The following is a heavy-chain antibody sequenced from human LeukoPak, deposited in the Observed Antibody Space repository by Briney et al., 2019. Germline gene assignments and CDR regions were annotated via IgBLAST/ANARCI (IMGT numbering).Heavy chain of an antibody. CDR1: GGSFSAYY. CDR3: ARHSHAIWYFDL. V-gene: IGHV4-34*01. Sequence: SETLSLTCAVYGGSFSAYYWSWVRQSPGKGLEWIGEINHTGTASYNPSLKSRVTISVHTSKKQFSLKLNSVTAADTAVYYCARHSHAIWYFDLWGRGTLVAVAS. J-gene: IGHJ2*01. D-gene: IGHD2-8*01. CDR2: INHTGTA.